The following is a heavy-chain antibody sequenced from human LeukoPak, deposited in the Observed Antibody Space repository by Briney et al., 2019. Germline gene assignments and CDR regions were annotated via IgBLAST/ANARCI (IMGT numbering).Heavy chain of an antibody. CDR2: ISSNGGST. V-gene: IGHV3-64*01. J-gene: IGHJ6*03. CDR1: GFTFSSYA. D-gene: IGHD3-16*01. Sequence: GGSLKLSCAASGFTFSSYAMHWVRQAPGKGLEYASAISSNGGSTYYANSVKGRFTISRDNSKNTLYLQMGSLRAEDMAVYYCARGLGYYYYMDVWGKGTTVTVSS. CDR3: ARGLGYYYYMDV.